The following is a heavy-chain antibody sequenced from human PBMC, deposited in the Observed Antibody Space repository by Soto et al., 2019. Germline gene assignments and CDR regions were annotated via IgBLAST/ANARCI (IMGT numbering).Heavy chain of an antibody. CDR3: ARRSPSWAFDI. Sequence: EVQLLESGGGLVQPGGSLRLSCAASGFTFSNYAMNWVRQAPGKGLEWVSVISGSGSSTYYADSVKGRLSISRDHSKNTLYLQMSSLSADDTAVYYCARRSPSWAFDIWSQGTMVTVSS. V-gene: IGHV3-23*01. D-gene: IGHD2-15*01. J-gene: IGHJ3*02. CDR1: GFTFSNYA. CDR2: ISGSGSST.